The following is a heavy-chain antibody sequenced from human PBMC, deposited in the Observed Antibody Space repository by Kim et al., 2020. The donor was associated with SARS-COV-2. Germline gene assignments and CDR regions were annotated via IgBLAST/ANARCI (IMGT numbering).Heavy chain of an antibody. D-gene: IGHD6-13*01. CDR1: GGSISSGGYY. V-gene: IGHV4-31*03. J-gene: IGHJ4*02. Sequence: SETLSITCTVSGGSISSGGYYWSWIRQHPGKGLEWIGYIYYSGSTYYNPSLKSRVTISVDTSKNQFSLKLSSVTAADTAVYYCAREQLVRGYYFDYWGQGTLVTVSS. CDR2: IYYSGST. CDR3: AREQLVRGYYFDY.